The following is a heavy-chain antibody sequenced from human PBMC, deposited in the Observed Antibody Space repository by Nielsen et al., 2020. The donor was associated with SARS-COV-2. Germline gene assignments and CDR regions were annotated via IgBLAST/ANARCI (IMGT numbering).Heavy chain of an antibody. Sequence: SETLSLTCTVSGGSISTSSYYWVWIRQPPGKGLEWIGNIYYSGTTYYSPSLKSRVIISLDTSKNQFSLKLSSVTAADTAVYYCARGGGLAVAGFDYWGQGILVTVSS. D-gene: IGHD6-19*01. CDR3: ARGGGLAVAGFDY. J-gene: IGHJ4*02. V-gene: IGHV4-39*07. CDR1: GGSISTSSYY. CDR2: IYYSGTT.